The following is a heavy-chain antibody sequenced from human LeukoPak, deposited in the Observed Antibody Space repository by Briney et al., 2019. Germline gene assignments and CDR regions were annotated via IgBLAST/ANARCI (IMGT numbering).Heavy chain of an antibody. CDR2: ISSSSSYI. Sequence: GGSLRLSCAASGFTFSSYSMNWVRQAPGKGLEWVSSISSSSSYIYYADSVKGRFTTSRDNAKNSLYLRMNSLRAEDTAVYYCARDRIAAAGPPGVFDIWGQGTMVTVSS. J-gene: IGHJ3*02. CDR3: ARDRIAAAGPPGVFDI. CDR1: GFTFSSYS. D-gene: IGHD6-13*01. V-gene: IGHV3-21*01.